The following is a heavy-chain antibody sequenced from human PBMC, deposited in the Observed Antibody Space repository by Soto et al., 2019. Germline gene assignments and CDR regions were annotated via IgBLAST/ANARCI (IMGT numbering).Heavy chain of an antibody. CDR1: GDSIVRDDYY. V-gene: IGHV4-30-4*01. J-gene: IGHJ4*02. CDR2: IYYSGRA. CDR3: ARDRANAPEDDDF. Sequence: TLSLTCTVSGDSIVRDDYYWSWLRQPPGKGLEWLGHIYYSGRAYFNPSLKSRVTVSIDTSKSQFSLKLSSMSAVDTPVYYCARDRANAPEDDDFWGQGILGTVS.